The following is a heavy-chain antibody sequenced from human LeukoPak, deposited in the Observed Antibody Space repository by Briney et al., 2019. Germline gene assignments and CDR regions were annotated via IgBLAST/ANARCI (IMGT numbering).Heavy chain of an antibody. CDR2: IWYDGSNK. Sequence: GGSLRLSCAVSGFTFRNYGMHWVRQAPGKGLEWVAVIWYDGSNKYYADSVKGRFTISRDNSKNTLYMQMNSLRAEDTAVYYCAKAPTNIWFGENLDFRGQGTLVTVSS. V-gene: IGHV3-33*06. CDR3: AKAPTNIWFGENLDF. J-gene: IGHJ4*02. D-gene: IGHD3-10*01. CDR1: GFTFRNYG.